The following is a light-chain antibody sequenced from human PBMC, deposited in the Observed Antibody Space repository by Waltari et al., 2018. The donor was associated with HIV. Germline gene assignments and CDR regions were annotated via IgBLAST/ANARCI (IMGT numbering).Light chain of an antibody. J-gene: IGLJ1*01. Sequence: QSALTQPRSVSGSPGQSVTISCTGTSSDVGGYNYVSWYQQHSGKAPKHMIYDVSKRPSGVPYRFSGSKSGNTASLTISGLQAEDEADYYCCSYAGSYTYVFGTGTKVTVL. CDR2: DVS. CDR3: CSYAGSYTYV. CDR1: SSDVGGYNY. V-gene: IGLV2-11*01.